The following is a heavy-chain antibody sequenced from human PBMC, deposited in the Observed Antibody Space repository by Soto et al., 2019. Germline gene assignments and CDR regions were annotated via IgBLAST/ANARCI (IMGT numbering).Heavy chain of an antibody. CDR1: VFTFSSYW. D-gene: IGHD3-22*01. CDR2: IKQDGSEK. J-gene: IGHJ4*02. Sequence: VGSLRLSCASSVFTFSSYWMSCVRHSPGKWLEWVANIKQDGSEKYYVDSVKGRFTISRDNAKNSLYLQMNSLRAEGTAVYYCARDRHYYDSSGYYPWYFDYWGQGTLVTVSS. CDR3: ARDRHYYDSSGYYPWYFDY. V-gene: IGHV3-7*01.